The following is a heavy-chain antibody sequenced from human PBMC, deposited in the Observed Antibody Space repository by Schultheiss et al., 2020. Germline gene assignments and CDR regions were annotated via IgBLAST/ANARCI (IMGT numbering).Heavy chain of an antibody. J-gene: IGHJ4*02. CDR2: INPNSGGT. D-gene: IGHD3-10*01. CDR3: ATMGTAGGSVVDY. CDR1: GYTFTSYA. Sequence: ASVKVSCKASGYTFTSYAMNWVRQAPGQGLEWMGWINPNSGGTNYAQKFQGRVTMTRDTSISTGYMEVSRLRFDDTAVYYCATMGTAGGSVVDYWGQGALVTVSS. V-gene: IGHV1-2*02.